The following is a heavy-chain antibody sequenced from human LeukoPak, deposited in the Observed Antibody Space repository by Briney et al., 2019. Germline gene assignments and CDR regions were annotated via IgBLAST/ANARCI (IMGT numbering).Heavy chain of an antibody. J-gene: IGHJ6*03. CDR3: ARDLMRYSPSSGLYMDV. D-gene: IGHD6-6*01. V-gene: IGHV4-61*02. Sequence: SETLSLTCTVSGGSISSGGYYWSWIRQPAGKGLEWIGRIYTSGTTNYNPSLKSRVTMSVDTSKNQFSLRLSSVTAADTAVYFCARDLMRYSPSSGLYMDVWGKGTTVTVSS. CDR1: GGSISSGGYY. CDR2: IYTSGTT.